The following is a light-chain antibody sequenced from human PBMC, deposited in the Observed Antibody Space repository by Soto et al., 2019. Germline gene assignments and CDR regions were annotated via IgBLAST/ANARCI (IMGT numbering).Light chain of an antibody. CDR1: QSIRND. CDR3: LQHDSTPLT. V-gene: IGKV1-17*01. J-gene: IGKJ4*01. Sequence: DIQMTQSPSSLSASVGDRVTITCRASQSIRNDLKWYQQKPGKAPKLLIYAASSLQSGVPSRFSGSGSGTEFTLTISSLQPEDFATYYCLQHDSTPLTFGGGTKVEIK. CDR2: AAS.